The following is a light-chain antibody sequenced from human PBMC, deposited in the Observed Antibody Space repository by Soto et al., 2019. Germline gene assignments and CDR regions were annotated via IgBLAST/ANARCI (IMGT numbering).Light chain of an antibody. V-gene: IGKV1-5*03. Sequence: DIQMTQSPSTLSGSVGDRVTITCRASQTISSWLAWYQQKPGKAPKLLIYKASTLKSGVPSRSSGSGSGTEFTLTISSLQPDDFATYYCQHYNSYSEAFGQGTKVDIK. J-gene: IGKJ1*01. CDR1: QTISSW. CDR3: QHYNSYSEA. CDR2: KAS.